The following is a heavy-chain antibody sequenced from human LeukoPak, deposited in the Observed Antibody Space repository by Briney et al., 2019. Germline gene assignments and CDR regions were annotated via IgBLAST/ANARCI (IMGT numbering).Heavy chain of an antibody. D-gene: IGHD3-10*01. V-gene: IGHV3-30*01. CDR2: LSYDGSVK. CDR3: ARDRDGSGSYFTYWFDP. Sequence: PGGSLRLSCAASGFTFSTYGRIAMHWLRQVPGKGLEWVAVLSYDGSVKMYADSVKGRFTISRDNSKNVLYLEMNSLRVDDTAVYYCARDRDGSGSYFTYWFDPWGQGTLVTVSS. J-gene: IGHJ5*02. CDR1: GFTFSTYGRIA.